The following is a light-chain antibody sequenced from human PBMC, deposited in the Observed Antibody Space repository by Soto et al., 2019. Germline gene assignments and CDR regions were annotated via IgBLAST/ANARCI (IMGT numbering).Light chain of an antibody. J-gene: IGKJ2*01. V-gene: IGKV3-15*01. CDR3: QQYSIWPYT. CDR1: QSISSS. Sequence: EIVMTQSPATLSLSPGERATLSCRASQSISSSLAWYQQKPGQAPRLLIYGASTRATGIPDRFSGSGSGTEFTLTISSLQSEDFAVYYCQQYSIWPYTFGQGTKLEIK. CDR2: GAS.